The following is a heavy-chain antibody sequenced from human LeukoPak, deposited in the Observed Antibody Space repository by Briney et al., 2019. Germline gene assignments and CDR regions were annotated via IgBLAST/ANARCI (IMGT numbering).Heavy chain of an antibody. CDR3: ARERGGYSYGIDQ. CDR1: GGSISNYY. Sequence: SETLSLTCTVSGGSISNYYWSWIRQPAGKGLEWIGRIQSTGTTYFNPSLKSRVTMSIDTSKNQVSLKLSSVTGADTAVYYCARERGGYSYGIDQWGQGTLVTVSS. J-gene: IGHJ4*02. D-gene: IGHD5-18*01. V-gene: IGHV4-4*07. CDR2: IQSTGTT.